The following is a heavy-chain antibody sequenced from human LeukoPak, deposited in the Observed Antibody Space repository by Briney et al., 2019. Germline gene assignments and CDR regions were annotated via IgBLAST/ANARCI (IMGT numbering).Heavy chain of an antibody. CDR3: ASTMIVVVPDYYYMDV. CDR2: IYNSGST. V-gene: IGHV4-59*08. J-gene: IGHJ6*03. Sequence: SETLSLTCTVSGGSISSYYWSWIRQPPGKGLEWIGYIYNSGSTNYNPSLKSRVTISVDTSKNQFSLKLSSVTAADTAVYYCASTMIVVVPDYYYMDVWGKGTTVTVSS. CDR1: GGSISSYY. D-gene: IGHD3-22*01.